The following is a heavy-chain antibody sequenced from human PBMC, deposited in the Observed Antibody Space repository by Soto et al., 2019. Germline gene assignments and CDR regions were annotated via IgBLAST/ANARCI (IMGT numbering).Heavy chain of an antibody. CDR3: AKGPLRFSYGMDV. CDR1: GFTFSAFG. CDR2: SSYGGSNK. D-gene: IGHD5-12*01. Sequence: QLVESGGGVVQPGTSLTLSCVASGFTFSAFGMHWVRQAPGKGLEWVAISSYGGSNKYYGDSVQGRFTISRDNSRDTLYLQMNNLRDEDTAVYYCAKGPLRFSYGMDVWGQGTTVTVSS. J-gene: IGHJ6*02. V-gene: IGHV3-30*18.